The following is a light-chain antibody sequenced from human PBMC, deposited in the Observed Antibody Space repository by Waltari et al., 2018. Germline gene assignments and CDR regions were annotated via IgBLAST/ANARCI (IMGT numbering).Light chain of an antibody. CDR2: GAS. CDR3: QQYENWPPIT. J-gene: IGKJ4*01. V-gene: IGKV3-15*01. CDR1: QSIRSN. Sequence: EIVMTQSPGPLSVSPGERATLSCWASQSIRSNLAWYQQNPGQAPRLLFYGASTRATGSPARFSGSGSGTDFTLTISSLQSEDLAVYYCQQYENWPPITFGGGTKVEIK.